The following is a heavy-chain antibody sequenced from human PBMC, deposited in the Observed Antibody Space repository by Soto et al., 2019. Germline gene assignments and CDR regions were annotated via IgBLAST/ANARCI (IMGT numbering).Heavy chain of an antibody. CDR1: GGSFSGYY. CDR2: INHSGST. J-gene: IGHJ6*02. V-gene: IGHV4-34*01. D-gene: IGHD6-13*01. Sequence: SETLSLTCAVYGGSFSGYYWSWIRQPPGKGLEWIGEINHSGSTNYNPSLKSRVTISVDTSKNQFSLKLSSVTAADTAVYYCARDSTGSSWYPPYYYYGMDVWGQGTTVTISS. CDR3: ARDSTGSSWYPPYYYYGMDV.